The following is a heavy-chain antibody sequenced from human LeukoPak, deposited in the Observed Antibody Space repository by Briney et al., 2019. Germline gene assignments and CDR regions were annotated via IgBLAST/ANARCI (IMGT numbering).Heavy chain of an antibody. CDR3: ATPVARNYYFDY. CDR2: FDPEDGET. D-gene: IGHD5-12*01. J-gene: IGHJ4*02. CDR1: VYTLTQLS. V-gene: IGHV1-24*01. Sequence: GASVTVSCKLSVYTLTQLSMHWVRQAPGKGLEWMGGFDPEDGETIYAQKFQGRVTMTEDTSTDTAYMELSSLRSEDTAVYYCATPVARNYYFDYWGQGTLVTVSS.